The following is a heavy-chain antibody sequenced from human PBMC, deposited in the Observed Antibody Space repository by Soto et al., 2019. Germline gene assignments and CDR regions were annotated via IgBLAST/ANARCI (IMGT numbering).Heavy chain of an antibody. CDR2: ISAYNGNT. J-gene: IGHJ3*02. D-gene: IGHD2-2*01. Sequence: ASVKVSCKASGYTFTSYGISWVRQAPGQGLEWMGWISAYNGNTNYAQKLQGRVTMTTDTSTSTAYMELRSLRSDDTAVYYCARSLGTVVVPAADAFDIWGQGTMVTVSS. CDR3: ARSLGTVVVPAADAFDI. V-gene: IGHV1-18*01. CDR1: GYTFTSYG.